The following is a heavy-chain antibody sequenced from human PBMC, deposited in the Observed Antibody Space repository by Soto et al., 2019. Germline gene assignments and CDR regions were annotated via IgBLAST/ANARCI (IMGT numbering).Heavy chain of an antibody. Sequence: GGSLRLSCAASGFTFSSYSMNWVRQAPGKGLEWVSSISSSSSYIYYADSVKGRFTISRDNAKNSLYLQMNSLRAEDTAVYYCARVITPEPGYGYYFDYWGQGTLVTVSS. V-gene: IGHV3-21*01. J-gene: IGHJ4*02. CDR3: ARVITPEPGYGYYFDY. CDR2: ISSSSSYI. CDR1: GFTFSSYS. D-gene: IGHD3-10*01.